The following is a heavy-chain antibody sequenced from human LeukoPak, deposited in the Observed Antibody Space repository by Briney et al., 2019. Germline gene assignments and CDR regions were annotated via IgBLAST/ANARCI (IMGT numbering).Heavy chain of an antibody. J-gene: IGHJ6*03. CDR1: GYTFTSYG. CDR2: ISAYNGNT. V-gene: IGHV1-18*01. D-gene: IGHD2-2*01. CDR3: ARGMVVPAAGYYYYMDV. Sequence: ASVKVSCKASGYTFTSYGISWVRQAPGQGLEWMGWISAYNGNTNYAQKLQGRVTMTTDTSTSTAYMELRSLRSDDTAVYYCARGMVVPAAGYYYYMDVWGKGTTVTVSS.